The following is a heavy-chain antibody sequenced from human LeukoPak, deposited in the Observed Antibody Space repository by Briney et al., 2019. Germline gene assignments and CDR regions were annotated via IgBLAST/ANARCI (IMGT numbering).Heavy chain of an antibody. D-gene: IGHD4-17*01. V-gene: IGHV3-66*01. Sequence: GGSLRLSCSASGFTVSSNFMSCVRQAPGKGLEWISVFYSGSSTYYAASVKGRFTISRDNSKNTVYLQMNSLRVEDTAVYYCARSALLRTPLDFWGQGTLVTASS. CDR3: ARSALLRTPLDF. CDR1: GFTVSSNF. J-gene: IGHJ4*02. CDR2: FYSGSST.